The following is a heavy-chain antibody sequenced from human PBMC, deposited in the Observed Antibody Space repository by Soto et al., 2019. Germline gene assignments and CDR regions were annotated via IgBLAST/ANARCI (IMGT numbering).Heavy chain of an antibody. CDR1: GYTFTSYA. CDR2: INAGNGNT. D-gene: IGHD6-13*01. Sequence: GASVKVSCKASGYTFTSYAMHWVRQAPGQRLEWMGWINAGNGNTKYSQKFQGRVTITRDTSASTAYMELSSLRSEDTAVYYCARDSSHPEESGPLYSSSWENFDYWGQGTLVTVSS. CDR3: ARDSSHPEESGPLYSSSWENFDY. V-gene: IGHV1-3*01. J-gene: IGHJ4*02.